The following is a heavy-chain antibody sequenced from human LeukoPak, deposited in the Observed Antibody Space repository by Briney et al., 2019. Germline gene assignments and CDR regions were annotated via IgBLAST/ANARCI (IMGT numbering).Heavy chain of an antibody. V-gene: IGHV1-8*01. D-gene: IGHD3-22*01. Sequence: ASVKVSCKASGYTFTSYDINWVRQATGQGLEWMGWMSPNSGNTGYAQKFQGRVTMTRNTSISTAYMELGSLESEDTAVYYCARTPPDTTGYYSWGQGTPVTVSS. J-gene: IGHJ4*02. CDR1: GYTFTSYD. CDR3: ARTPPDTTGYYS. CDR2: MSPNSGNT.